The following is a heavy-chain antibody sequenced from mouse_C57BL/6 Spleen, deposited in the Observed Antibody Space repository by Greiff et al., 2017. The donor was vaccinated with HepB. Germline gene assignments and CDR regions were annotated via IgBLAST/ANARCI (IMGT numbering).Heavy chain of an antibody. J-gene: IGHJ2*01. CDR1: GYTFTSYW. V-gene: IGHV1-59*01. CDR3: ARGDYGSSYGYFDY. CDR2: IDPSDSYT. D-gene: IGHD1-1*01. Sequence: VQLQQPGAELVRPGTSVKLSCKASGYTFTSYWMHWVKQRPGQGLEWIGVIDPSDSYTNYNQKFKGKATLTVDTSSSTAYMQLSSLTSEDSAVYYCARGDYGSSYGYFDYWGQGTTLTVSS.